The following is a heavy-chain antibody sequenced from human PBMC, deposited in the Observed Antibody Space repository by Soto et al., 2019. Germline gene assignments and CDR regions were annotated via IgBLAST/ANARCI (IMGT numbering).Heavy chain of an antibody. J-gene: IGHJ3*02. D-gene: IGHD3-22*01. CDR3: ARPRYYDSSGYPESDAFDI. CDR1: GYSFTSYW. Sequence: KVSCKGSGYSFTSYWIGWVRQMPGKGLEWMGIIYPGDSDTRYSPSFQGQVTISADKSISTAYLQWSSLKASDTAMYYCARPRYYDSSGYPESDAFDIWGQGTMVTVSS. CDR2: IYPGDSDT. V-gene: IGHV5-51*01.